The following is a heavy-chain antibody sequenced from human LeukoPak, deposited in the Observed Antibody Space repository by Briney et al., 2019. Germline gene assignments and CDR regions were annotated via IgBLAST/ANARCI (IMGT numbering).Heavy chain of an antibody. CDR1: GFTFSSYA. CDR2: ISGSGGST. Sequence: GGSLRLSRAASGFTFSSYAMSWVRQAPGKGLEWVSAISGSGGSTYYADSVKGRFTISRDNSKNTLYLQMNSLRAEDTAVYYCAKVGMIISIHGGDYGMDVWGQGTTVTVSS. CDR3: AKVGMIISIHGGDYGMDV. V-gene: IGHV3-23*01. J-gene: IGHJ6*02. D-gene: IGHD3-22*01.